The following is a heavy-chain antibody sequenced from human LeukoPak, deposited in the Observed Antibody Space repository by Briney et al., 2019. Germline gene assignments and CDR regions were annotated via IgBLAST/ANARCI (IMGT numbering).Heavy chain of an antibody. Sequence: PSETLSLTCTVSGGSISSYYWSWIRQPPGKGLEWIGYIYYSGSTNYNPSLKSRVTISVDTSKNQFSLKLSSVTAADTAVYYCARDMRQQLVRGWFDPWGQGTLVTVSS. J-gene: IGHJ5*02. CDR1: GGSISSYY. D-gene: IGHD6-13*01. CDR2: IYYSGST. V-gene: IGHV4-59*01. CDR3: ARDMRQQLVRGWFDP.